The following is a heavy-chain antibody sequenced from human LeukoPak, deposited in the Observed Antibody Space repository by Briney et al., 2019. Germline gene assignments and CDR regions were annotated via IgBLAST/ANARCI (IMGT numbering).Heavy chain of an antibody. V-gene: IGHV3-66*01. D-gene: IGHD2-2*01. CDR3: ARGYSSTLFDY. CDR2: IYRGGSS. Sequence: PGGSLRLSCVASGFIVSNNYMSWVRQAPGMGLEWVSTIYRGGSSFYADSVKGRFTISRDNSKNTLYLQMDSLRAEDTAVYYCARGYSSTLFDYWGQGTLITVSS. J-gene: IGHJ4*02. CDR1: GFIVSNNY.